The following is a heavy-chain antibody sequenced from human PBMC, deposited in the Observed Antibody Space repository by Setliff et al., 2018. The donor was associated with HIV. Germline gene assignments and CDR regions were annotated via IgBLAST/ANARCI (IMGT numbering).Heavy chain of an antibody. Sequence: PGGSLRLSCAASGFSFSFYWMSWVRQAPGKGLEWVANIKEDGSEEYYVDSVKGRFTISRDNAKNSLYLQMNSLRAEDTALYFCATIKSYGAFDFWGQGALVTVSS. CDR3: ATIKSYGAFDF. CDR1: GFSFSFYW. D-gene: IGHD5-18*01. J-gene: IGHJ4*02. CDR2: IKEDGSEE. V-gene: IGHV3-7*03.